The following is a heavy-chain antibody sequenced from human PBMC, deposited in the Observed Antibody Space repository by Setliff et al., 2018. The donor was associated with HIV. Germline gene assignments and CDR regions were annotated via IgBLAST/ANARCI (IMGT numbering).Heavy chain of an antibody. CDR2: IYWNDDK. V-gene: IGHV2-5*01. CDR3: AHRLVGGFDS. D-gene: IGHD1-26*01. J-gene: IGHJ5*01. CDR1: GSSLSTRGVA. Sequence: SGPTLVNPTQTLTLTCTFSGSSLSTRGVAVGWIRQPPGKALGWLALIYWNDDKRYSPSLKSRLTITKDTSKNQVVLTMTNMDPVDTATYYCAHRLVGGFDSWGQGTLVTVSS.